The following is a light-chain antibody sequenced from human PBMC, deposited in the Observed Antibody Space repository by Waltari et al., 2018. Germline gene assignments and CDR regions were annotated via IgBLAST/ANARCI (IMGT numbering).Light chain of an antibody. CDR1: QNLHKY. Sequence: EVVLTQSPASLSSSPGERVTLSCRASQNLHKYLAWYQQKPGQAPRLLIYEASNRVTGIPDRFSGSGSGTDFTLTIDSLEPEDFAVYFCQQRSNWPPLTFGGGTKVEIK. J-gene: IGKJ4*01. CDR3: QQRSNWPPLT. V-gene: IGKV3-11*01. CDR2: EAS.